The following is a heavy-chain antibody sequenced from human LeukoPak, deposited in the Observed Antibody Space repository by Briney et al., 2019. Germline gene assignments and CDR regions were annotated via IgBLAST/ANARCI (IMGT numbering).Heavy chain of an antibody. D-gene: IGHD6-13*01. Sequence: GGSLRLSCAASGFTFSSYGMHWVRQAPGKGLEWVAFIRYDGNNKYYADSVKGRFTISRDTSKNTLYLQMNSLTPEDTAVYYCAKDLGIAAALPYDDFDYWGQGTLVTVSS. J-gene: IGHJ4*02. CDR3: AKDLGIAAALPYDDFDY. CDR2: IRYDGNNK. CDR1: GFTFSSYG. V-gene: IGHV3-30*02.